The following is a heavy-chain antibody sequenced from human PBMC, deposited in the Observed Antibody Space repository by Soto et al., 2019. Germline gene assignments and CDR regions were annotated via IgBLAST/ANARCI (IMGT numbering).Heavy chain of an antibody. D-gene: IGHD3-22*01. V-gene: IGHV1-69*06. CDR1: GCTFNNYA. CDR3: AREVVQYDGSGFRYNYFDP. J-gene: IGHJ5*02. CDR2: IIPIFGTT. Sequence: QVQLVQSGAEVKKPGSSVTVSCKASGCTFNNYAVNWVRQAPGQGLEWMGVIIPIFGTTDYAQRFKGRVTITADKSTSTAYMDLSSLRSADTSVYYCAREVVQYDGSGFRYNYFDPWGQGTLVTVSS.